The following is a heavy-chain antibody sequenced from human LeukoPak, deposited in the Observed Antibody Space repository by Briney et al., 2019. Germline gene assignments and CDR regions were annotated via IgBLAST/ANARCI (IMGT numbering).Heavy chain of an antibody. CDR3: ARGSQVVAARDNWFDP. V-gene: IGHV3-21*01. D-gene: IGHD5-12*01. CDR2: ISTSSIYI. CDR1: GFTFTNYG. Sequence: GGSLRLSCGASGFTFTNYGMHWVRQAPGKGLEWVSSISTSSIYIYYADSVKGRFTISRDNARKSLYLQMNSLRADDTAVYYCARGSQVVAARDNWFDPWGQGTLVTVSS. J-gene: IGHJ5*02.